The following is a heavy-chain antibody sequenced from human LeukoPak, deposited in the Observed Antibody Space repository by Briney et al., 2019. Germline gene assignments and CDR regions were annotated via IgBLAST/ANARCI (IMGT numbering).Heavy chain of an antibody. J-gene: IGHJ4*02. V-gene: IGHV1-2*02. CDR1: GYTFTLHF. D-gene: IGHD6-13*01. CDR3: ARGGLRGEQLDY. Sequence: ASVKVSYMPSGYTFTLHFLQEVRQAPGHGLEWMGWINHNTGGTNYAQKFQGSVTMTRDTSSSTAYMELTRLTSDDTAVYYCARGGLRGEQLDYWGPGTLVTVSS. CDR2: INHNTGGT.